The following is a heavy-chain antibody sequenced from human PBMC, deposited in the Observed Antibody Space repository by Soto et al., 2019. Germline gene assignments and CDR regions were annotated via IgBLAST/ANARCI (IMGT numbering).Heavy chain of an antibody. CDR2: TDTEGGGT. Sequence: EVQLVESGGGLVQPGGSLRVSCAASGFTFRSNRIHWVGQAPGKGLEWASRTDTEGGGTSYADSVKGRFTISTDNAENTVYLQMNGLRVEDTAVYYCATVFDVWGQGTLVTVSS. V-gene: IGHV3-74*01. D-gene: IGHD4-17*01. CDR1: GFTFRSNR. J-gene: IGHJ4*02. CDR3: ATVFDV.